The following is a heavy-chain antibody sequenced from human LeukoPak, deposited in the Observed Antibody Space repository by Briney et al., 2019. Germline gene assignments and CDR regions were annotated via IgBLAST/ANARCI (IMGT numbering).Heavy chain of an antibody. J-gene: IGHJ5*02. CDR1: GYSLSSGHY. V-gene: IGHV4-38-2*02. D-gene: IGHD3-10*01. CDR2: IRHGGSS. Sequence: SETLFLTCTVSGYSLSSGHYWGWIRQPPGKGLEWIGSIRHGGSSSYNPSLKSRVTISVDTSKNRFSLNLSSVTAADTAVYYCARLNYYGSGTNRVYWFDPWGQGTLVTVSS. CDR3: ARLNYYGSGTNRVYWFDP.